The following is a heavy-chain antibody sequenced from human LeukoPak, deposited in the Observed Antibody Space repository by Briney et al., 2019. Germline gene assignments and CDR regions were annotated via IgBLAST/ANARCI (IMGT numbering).Heavy chain of an antibody. CDR1: GFTFSSYA. Sequence: GGSLRLSCAASGFTFSSYAMSWVRQAPGKGLEWVSAISGSGGSTYYADSVKGRFTISRDNSKNSLYLQMNSLRAEDTAVYYCAKPMTGAYYYYMDVWGKGTTVTVSS. CDR3: AKPMTGAYYYYMDV. CDR2: ISGSGGST. D-gene: IGHD3-9*01. V-gene: IGHV3-23*01. J-gene: IGHJ6*03.